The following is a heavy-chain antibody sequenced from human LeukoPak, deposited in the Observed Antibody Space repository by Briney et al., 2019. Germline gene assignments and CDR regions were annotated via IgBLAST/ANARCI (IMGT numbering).Heavy chain of an antibody. J-gene: IGHJ6*02. CDR2: ISGDGGST. CDR1: GFTFSSYA. V-gene: IGHV3-23*01. CDR3: AKRSRRLTIVRGVPREDV. Sequence: PGGSLRLSCAASGFTFSSYAMNWVRKAPGKGLEWVSAISGDGGSTYYIDSVKGRFTISRDNSKNTVYLEMSSLRAEDTAVYYCAKRSRRLTIVRGVPREDVWGQGTTVTVSS. D-gene: IGHD3-10*01.